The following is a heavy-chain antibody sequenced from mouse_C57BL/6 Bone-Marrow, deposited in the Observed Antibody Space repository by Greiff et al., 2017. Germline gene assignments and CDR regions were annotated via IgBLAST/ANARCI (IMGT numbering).Heavy chain of an antibody. CDR1: GYTFTSYG. Sequence: QVQLKQSGAELARPGASVKLSCTASGYTFTSYGISWVKQRTGQGLEWIGEIYPRSGNTYYHEKFKGKATLTADKSSSTAYMGLRSLTSEDSAVYFCASRVLWAMDYWGQGTAVTVSS. CDR2: IYPRSGNT. V-gene: IGHV1-81*01. J-gene: IGHJ4*01. CDR3: ASRVLWAMDY. D-gene: IGHD1-1*02.